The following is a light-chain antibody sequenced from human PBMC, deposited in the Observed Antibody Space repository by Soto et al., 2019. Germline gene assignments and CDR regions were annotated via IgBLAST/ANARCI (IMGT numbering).Light chain of an antibody. J-gene: IGLJ1*01. V-gene: IGLV2-14*01. CDR2: DVS. CDR3: SSYTSSGNYV. CDR1: SSDVGDYNY. Sequence: QSVLTQPASVSGSPGQSITISCTGTSSDVGDYNYVSWYQQHPDKAPKVMIYDVSNRPSGVSNRFSGSKSGNTASLTISGVQAEYEAYYFGSSYTSSGNYVCGTGTKCTVL.